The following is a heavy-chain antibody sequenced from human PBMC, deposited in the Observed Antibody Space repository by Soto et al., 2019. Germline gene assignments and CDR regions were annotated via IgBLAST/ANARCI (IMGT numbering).Heavy chain of an antibody. CDR2: ISSSSSYI. D-gene: IGHD6-19*01. CDR1: GFTFSSYS. CDR3: ARVVSSGWLGYCYYGMDV. V-gene: IGHV3-21*01. J-gene: IGHJ6*02. Sequence: GGSLRLSCAASGFTFSSYSMNRVRQAPGKGLEWVSSISSSSSYIYYADSVKGRFTISRDNAKNSLYLQMNSLRAEDTAVYYCARVVSSGWLGYCYYGMDVWGQGTTVTVSS.